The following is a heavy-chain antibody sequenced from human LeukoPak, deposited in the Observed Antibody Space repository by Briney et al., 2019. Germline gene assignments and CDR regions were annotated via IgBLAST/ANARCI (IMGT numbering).Heavy chain of an antibody. Sequence: RRSLRLSCAASVFTFSSYAMKCVRQAPRKGLEWVSSISSSSIYIYYADSVKGRFTISRDNAKNSLYLQMNSLRAEDTAAYYCARDSYYYGSGSYRRNWFDPWGQGTLVTVSS. V-gene: IGHV3-21*01. CDR3: ARDSYYYGSGSYRRNWFDP. D-gene: IGHD3-10*01. CDR2: ISSSSIYI. CDR1: VFTFSSYA. J-gene: IGHJ5*02.